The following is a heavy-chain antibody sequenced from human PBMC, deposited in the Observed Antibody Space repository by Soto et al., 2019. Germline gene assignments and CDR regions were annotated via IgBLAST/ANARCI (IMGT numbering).Heavy chain of an antibody. CDR3: TRHVDCSGGSCYSGYYYYMDV. CDR1: GFTFSDCA. Sequence: EVQLVESGGGLVQPGGSLKLSCADYGFTFSDCAMHWVRQASGKGLEWVGRIRSKPNTDATAYAAWGKGRFTISRDDSKNTAYLQMNSLKTEDTAVYYCTRHVDCSGGSCYSGYYYYMDVWGKGTTVRVSS. J-gene: IGHJ6*03. V-gene: IGHV3-73*01. D-gene: IGHD2-15*01. CDR2: IRSKPNTDAT.